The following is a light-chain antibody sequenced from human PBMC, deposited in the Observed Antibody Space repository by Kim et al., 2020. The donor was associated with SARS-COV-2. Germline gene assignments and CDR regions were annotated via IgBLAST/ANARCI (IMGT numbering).Light chain of an antibody. CDR3: QQYYRCPPYI. V-gene: IGKV3-15*01. CDR2: GAS. J-gene: IGKJ2*01. Sequence: EIVMTQSPATLSVSPGERATLSCRASQSVGTNLAWYQLRPGQAPRLLIYGASTRATGVPGSFSGSGSGTEFTLTITSPQSEDFAVYYCQQYYRCPPYIFGQGTKLEI. CDR1: QSVGTN.